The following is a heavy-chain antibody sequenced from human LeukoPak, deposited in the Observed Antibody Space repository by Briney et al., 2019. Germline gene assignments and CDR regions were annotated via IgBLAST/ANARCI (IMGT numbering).Heavy chain of an antibody. V-gene: IGHV6-1*01. CDR1: GDSVSSNSAA. Sequence: SQTLSLTCALSGDSVSSNSAAWNWIRQSPSRGLEWLGRTYYRSKWNYEYAVSVKSRLTINPDTSKNQFSLHLDSVTPEDTALYYCARDIGSGCTDWGQGTLVTVSS. CDR2: TYYRSKWNY. CDR3: ARDIGSGCTD. D-gene: IGHD6-19*01. J-gene: IGHJ4*02.